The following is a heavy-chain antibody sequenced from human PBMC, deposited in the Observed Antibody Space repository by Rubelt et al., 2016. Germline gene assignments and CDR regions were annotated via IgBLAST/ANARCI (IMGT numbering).Heavy chain of an antibody. V-gene: IGHV3-30*03. Sequence: QVQLVESGGGVVQSGGSLRLSCAGSGFIFSNYAMHWVRQAPGKGLEWVAVVSYDESDKNYADSVQGRFTISRANCKNTVYLQRNGLGVEDMAMYYCTRNYSDSGGYYEGAHWGQGTLVTVSS. D-gene: IGHD3-22*01. J-gene: IGHJ4*02. CDR2: VSYDESDK. CDR3: TRNYSDSGGYYEGAH. CDR1: GFIFSNYA.